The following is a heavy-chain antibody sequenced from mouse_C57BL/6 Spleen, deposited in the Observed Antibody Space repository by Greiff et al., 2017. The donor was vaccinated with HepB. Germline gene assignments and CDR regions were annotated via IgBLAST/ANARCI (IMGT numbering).Heavy chain of an antibody. V-gene: IGHV1-26*01. D-gene: IGHD2-5*01. J-gene: IGHJ3*01. CDR3: ARAYYSNRGGFAY. CDR1: GYTFTDYY. Sequence: EVQLQQSGPELVKPGASVKISCKASGYTFTDYYMNWVKQSHGKSLEWIGDINPNNGGTSYNQKFKGKATLTVDKSSSTAYMELRSLTSEDSAVYYCARAYYSNRGGFAYWGQGTLVTVSA. CDR2: INPNNGGT.